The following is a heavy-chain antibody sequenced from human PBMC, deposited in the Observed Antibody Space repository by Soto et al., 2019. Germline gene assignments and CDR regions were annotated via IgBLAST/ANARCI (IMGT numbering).Heavy chain of an antibody. CDR2: INAGNGNT. CDR1: GYSFTSYA. CDR3: AREIYDYDDYGFDY. V-gene: IGHV1-3*05. J-gene: IGHJ4*02. Sequence: QVQLVQSGAEEKKPGASVKVSCKASGYSFTSYAMHWVRQAPGQRLEWMGWINAGNGNTKYSQKFQGRVTITRDTSASTAYMELSSLRSEDTAVEYCAREIYDYDDYGFDYWGQGTLVTVSS. D-gene: IGHD4-17*01.